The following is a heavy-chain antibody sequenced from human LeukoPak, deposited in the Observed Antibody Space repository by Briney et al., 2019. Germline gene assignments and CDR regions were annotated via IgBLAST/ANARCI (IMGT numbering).Heavy chain of an antibody. V-gene: IGHV3-53*01. Sequence: GGSLRLSCAASGFSVSSNYMSWVRQAPGKGLEWVSVIDNGGNTYYADSVKGRFTISRDNSKNTLYLQMNSLRSEDTAVYYCARDGSARSIGNWGQGTLVSVSS. CDR2: IDNGGNT. J-gene: IGHJ4*02. CDR1: GFSVSSNY. D-gene: IGHD6-6*01. CDR3: ARDGSARSIGN.